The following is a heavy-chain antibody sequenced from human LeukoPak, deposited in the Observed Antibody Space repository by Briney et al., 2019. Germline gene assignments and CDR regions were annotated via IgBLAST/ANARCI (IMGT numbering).Heavy chain of an antibody. CDR3: ARSGSSWYRRSLPSDY. CDR2: INPSGGST. J-gene: IGHJ4*02. V-gene: IGHV1-46*01. D-gene: IGHD6-13*01. Sequence: ASVKVSCKASGYTFTSYYMHWVRQAPGQGLEWMGIINPSGGSTSYAQKFQGRVTMTRDTSTSTVYMELSSLRSEDTAVYYCARSGSSWYRRSLPSDYWGQGTLVTVSS. CDR1: GYTFTSYY.